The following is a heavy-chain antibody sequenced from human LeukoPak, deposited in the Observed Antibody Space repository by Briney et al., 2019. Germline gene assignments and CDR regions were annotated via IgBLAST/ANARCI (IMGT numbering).Heavy chain of an antibody. CDR1: GFTFSTYA. J-gene: IGHJ3*02. D-gene: IGHD3-22*01. CDR2: ISNNGGST. Sequence: GGSLRLSCAASGFTFSTYAMHWVRQAPGQGLEYVSAISNNGGSTYYANSVKGRFTISRDNSKNTLFLQMGSLRAEDMAVYYCARATVIVVDAFDIWGQGTMVTVSS. CDR3: ARATVIVVDAFDI. V-gene: IGHV3-64*01.